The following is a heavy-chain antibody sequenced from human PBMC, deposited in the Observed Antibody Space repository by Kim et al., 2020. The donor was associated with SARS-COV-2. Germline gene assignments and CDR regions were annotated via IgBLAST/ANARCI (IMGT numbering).Heavy chain of an antibody. V-gene: IGHV3-30-3*01. Sequence: YDGSNKTISDSVKGRFTTSKDNSKNALYLQMNSRRAEDTAVYYCAGLAYWGQGTLVTVSS. CDR3: AGLAY. J-gene: IGHJ4*02. CDR2: YDGSNK.